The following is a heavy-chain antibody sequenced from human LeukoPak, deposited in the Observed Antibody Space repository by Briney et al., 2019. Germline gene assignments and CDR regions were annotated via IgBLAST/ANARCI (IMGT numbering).Heavy chain of an antibody. V-gene: IGHV1-2*02. CDR3: ATGLQYGLWGVPYFYYMHA. D-gene: IGHD3-10*01. Sequence: ASVKVSCKASGYTFTSYAMNWVRQAPGHGFEWMGWVNPRNGGTHYAQNFQGRVTITGDTSITTAYMELGSLTSDDTAVYYCATGLQYGLWGVPYFYYMHAWGKGTTVVVSS. CDR1: GYTFTSYA. J-gene: IGHJ6*03. CDR2: VNPRNGGT.